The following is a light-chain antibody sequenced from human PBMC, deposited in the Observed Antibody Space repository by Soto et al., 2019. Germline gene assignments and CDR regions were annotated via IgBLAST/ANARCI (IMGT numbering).Light chain of an antibody. Sequence: QAVVTQPPSASETPGQRVVISCSGSSSNIGRNPVNWYQQLPGRAPKLLIYTNSQRPSGVPDRFSGSKSGTSASLAISGLQSEDEADYYCATWDDSLNGPLFGGGTKLTVL. CDR2: TNS. CDR1: SSNIGRNP. V-gene: IGLV1-44*01. CDR3: ATWDDSLNGPL. J-gene: IGLJ2*01.